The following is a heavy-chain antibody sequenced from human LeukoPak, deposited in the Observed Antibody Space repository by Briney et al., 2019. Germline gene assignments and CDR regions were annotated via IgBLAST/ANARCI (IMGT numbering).Heavy chain of an antibody. D-gene: IGHD6-19*01. V-gene: IGHV1-69*05. CDR3: AREPGAVAGTEEVFYFDY. CDR1: GGTFSSYA. CDR2: IIPIFGTA. Sequence: SVKVSCKASGGTFSSYAISWVRQAPGQGLEWMGGIIPIFGTANYAQKFQGRVTITTDESTSTAYMELSSLRSDDTAVYYCAREPGAVAGTEEVFYFDYWGQGTLVTVSS. J-gene: IGHJ4*02.